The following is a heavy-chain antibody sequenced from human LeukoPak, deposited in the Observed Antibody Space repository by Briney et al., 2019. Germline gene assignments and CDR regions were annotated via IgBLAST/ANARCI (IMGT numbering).Heavy chain of an antibody. Sequence: PGGSLRLSCAASGFTFSSYDMHWVRQATGKGLEWVSAIGTAGDTYYPGSVKGRFTISRENAKNSLYLQMNSLRAGDTAVYYCARVSRQRGHFDYWGQGTLVTVSS. J-gene: IGHJ4*02. CDR1: GFTFSSYD. CDR3: ARVSRQRGHFDY. V-gene: IGHV3-13*01. D-gene: IGHD3-10*01. CDR2: IGTAGDT.